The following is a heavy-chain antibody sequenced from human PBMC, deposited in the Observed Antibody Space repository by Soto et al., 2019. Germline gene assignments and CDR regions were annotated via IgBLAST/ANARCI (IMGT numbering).Heavy chain of an antibody. CDR2: IYYSGST. CDR3: ARAGGYSYGYVLDQPFDY. V-gene: IGHV4-30-4*01. Sequence: SETLSLTCTVSGGSISSGDYYWSWIRQPPGKGLEWIGYIYYSGSTYYNPSLKSRVTISVDTSKNQFSLKLSSVTAADTAVYYCARAGGYSYGYVLDQPFDYWGQGTLVTVSS. D-gene: IGHD5-18*01. J-gene: IGHJ4*02. CDR1: GGSISSGDYY.